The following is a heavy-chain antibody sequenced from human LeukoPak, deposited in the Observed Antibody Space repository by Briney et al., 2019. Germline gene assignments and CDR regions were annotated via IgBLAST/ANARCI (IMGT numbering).Heavy chain of an antibody. D-gene: IGHD6-19*01. Sequence: GGSLRLSCAASGLTYSIYWMSWVRQPPGKGLEGVANIKQDGSQKYYVDSVKGRFTISRDNDKNSLYLQMNSLRPEDTAVYYCAREGGSSGWPAFAWFDPWGQGTLVTVSS. CDR1: GLTYSIYW. J-gene: IGHJ5*02. V-gene: IGHV3-7*01. CDR3: AREGGSSGWPAFAWFDP. CDR2: IKQDGSQK.